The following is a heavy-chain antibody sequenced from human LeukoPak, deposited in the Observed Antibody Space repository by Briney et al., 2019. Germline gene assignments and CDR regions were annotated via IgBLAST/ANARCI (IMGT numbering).Heavy chain of an antibody. V-gene: IGHV1-46*01. CDR1: GYTFTSYY. J-gene: IGHJ6*02. D-gene: IGHD3-9*01. CDR3: ARTYYDILTGYPTYYYYGMDV. CDR2: INPSGGST. Sequence: ASVKVSCKASGYTFTSYYMHWVRQAPGQGLEWMGIINPSGGSTSYAQKFQGRVTMTRDTSTSTVYMELSSLRSEDTAVYYCARTYYDILTGYPTYYYYGMDVWGQGTTVTVPS.